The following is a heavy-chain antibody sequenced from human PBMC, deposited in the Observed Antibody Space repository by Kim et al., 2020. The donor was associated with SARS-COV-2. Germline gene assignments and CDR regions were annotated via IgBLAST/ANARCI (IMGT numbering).Heavy chain of an antibody. CDR1: GGSFSGYY. V-gene: IGHV4-34*01. D-gene: IGHD3-3*01. J-gene: IGHJ6*01. CDR2: INHSGST. CDR3: ARGHNDFWSGRGFGMGV. Sequence: SETLSLTCAVYGGSFSGYYWSWIRQPPGKGLEWIGEINHSGSTNYNPSLKSRVTISVDTSKNQFSLKLSSVTAADTAVYYCARGHNDFWSGRGFGMGVWG.